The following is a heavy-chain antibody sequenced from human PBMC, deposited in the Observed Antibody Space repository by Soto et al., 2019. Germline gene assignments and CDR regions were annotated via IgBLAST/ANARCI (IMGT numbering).Heavy chain of an antibody. J-gene: IGHJ5*02. Sequence: QLQLQESGPGLVKPSETLSLTCTVSGGSISSSSYYWGWIRQPPGKGLEWIGSIYYSGSTYYNPSLKSRVTVSVDTSRNQFSLKLSSVTAADTAVYYCARATYIWKDSWWFDPWGQGTLVTVSS. CDR1: GGSISSSSYY. V-gene: IGHV4-39*01. CDR3: ARATYIWKDSWWFDP. D-gene: IGHD1-1*01. CDR2: IYYSGST.